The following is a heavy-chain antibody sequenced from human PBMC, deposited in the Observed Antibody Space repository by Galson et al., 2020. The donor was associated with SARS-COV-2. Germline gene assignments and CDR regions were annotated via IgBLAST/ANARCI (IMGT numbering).Heavy chain of an antibody. CDR3: ASGRESSGRFDY. V-gene: IGHV4-30-4*01. CDR1: GGSIGSGDYY. CDR2: MYYTGSS. Sequence: SQTLSPTCTVSGGSIGSGDYYCSWVRQTPGKGLEWIGYMYYTGSSYYNSSLKRRSTISLDTSKNQFSLRLSSVTAADTAVYFCASGRESSGRFDYWGQGILVTVSS. J-gene: IGHJ4*02.